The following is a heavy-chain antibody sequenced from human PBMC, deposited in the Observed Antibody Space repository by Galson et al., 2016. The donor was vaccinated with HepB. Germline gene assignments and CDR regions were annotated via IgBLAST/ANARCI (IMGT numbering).Heavy chain of an antibody. CDR1: GFTFSSYW. CDR2: IKHNVSEK. V-gene: IGHV3-7*01. Sequence: SLRLSCAASGFTFSSYWMSWVRQAPGKGLEWVANIKHNVSEKLYVDSVRGRLTISRDNAKNSLYLQLNSLRAEDTAVYYCARDLLHFVLVPAAGTFDIWGQGTMVTVSS. J-gene: IGHJ3*02. CDR3: ARDLLHFVLVPAAGTFDI. D-gene: IGHD2-2*01.